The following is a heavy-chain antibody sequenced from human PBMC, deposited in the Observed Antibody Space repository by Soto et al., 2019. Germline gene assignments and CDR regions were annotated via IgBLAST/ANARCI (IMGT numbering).Heavy chain of an antibody. D-gene: IGHD2-2*01. CDR1: GGLLSGYY. J-gene: IGHJ4*02. V-gene: IGHV4-34*09. CDR2: INHSGST. CDR3: ASGLVGPAASGRYHDY. Sequence: PSQNLSLPCAVYGGLLSGYYWSVCRQPPGKGLEWIGEINHSGSTNYNPSLKSRVTISVDTSKNQFSLKLSSVTAADTAVYYCASGLVGPAASGRYHDYQGQGTLVTGSA.